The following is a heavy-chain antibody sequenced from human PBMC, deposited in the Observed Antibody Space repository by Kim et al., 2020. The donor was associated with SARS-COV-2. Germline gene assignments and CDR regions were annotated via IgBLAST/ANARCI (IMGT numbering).Heavy chain of an antibody. Sequence: ADSVKGRFTISRDNAKNSLYLQMNSLRDEDTAVYYCAKDRGLGASDGFDHWGQGTPVTVSS. CDR3: AKDRGLGASDGFDH. J-gene: IGHJ4*02. V-gene: IGHV3-11*01. D-gene: IGHD1-26*01.